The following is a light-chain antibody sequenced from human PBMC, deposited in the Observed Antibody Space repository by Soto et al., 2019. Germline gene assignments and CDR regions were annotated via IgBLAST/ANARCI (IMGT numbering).Light chain of an antibody. CDR3: SAYTSSRTLV. Sequence: QSALTQPASVSGSPGQSITISCTGTSSDVGGYNYVSWYQQHPGKAPKLMIYEVSNRPSGVSNRFSGSKSANTASLTISGLQGEDEADYYCSAYTSSRTLVFGGGTKLTVL. CDR2: EVS. V-gene: IGLV2-14*01. CDR1: SSDVGGYNY. J-gene: IGLJ2*01.